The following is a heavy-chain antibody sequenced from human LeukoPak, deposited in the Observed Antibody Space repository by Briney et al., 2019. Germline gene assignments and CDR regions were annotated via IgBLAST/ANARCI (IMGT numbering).Heavy chain of an antibody. CDR3: ANFHCSSTRCHLSGYFQH. V-gene: IGHV3-30*02. Sequence: PGGSLRLSCAASGFSFSNYGMHWVRQAPGKGLEWVAFIRYDGNNKFYADSVKGRFTISRDNSKNTLYLQTDSLRAEDTAVYYCANFHCSSTRCHLSGYFQHWGQGTLVTVSS. J-gene: IGHJ1*01. CDR1: GFSFSNYG. D-gene: IGHD2-2*01. CDR2: IRYDGNNK.